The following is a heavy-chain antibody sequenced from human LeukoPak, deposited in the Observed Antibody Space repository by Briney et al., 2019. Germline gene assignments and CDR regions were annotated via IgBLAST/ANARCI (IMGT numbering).Heavy chain of an antibody. V-gene: IGHV1-46*01. Sequence: PVASVKVSCKASGYTFTSYGISWVRQAPGQGLEWMGIINPRDGDTMYAQKFQGRVTMTRDMSTSTFYMELSSLRFEDTAVYYCARDVSRSGSRDAWWFDPWGQGTLVTVSS. CDR1: GYTFTSYG. J-gene: IGHJ5*02. D-gene: IGHD6-13*01. CDR2: INPRDGDT. CDR3: ARDVSRSGSRDAWWFDP.